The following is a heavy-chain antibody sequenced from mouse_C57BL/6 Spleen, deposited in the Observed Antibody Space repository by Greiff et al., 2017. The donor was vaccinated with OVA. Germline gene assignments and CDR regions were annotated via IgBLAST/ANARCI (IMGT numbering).Heavy chain of an antibody. CDR1: GYTFTSYW. D-gene: IGHD2-3*01. J-gene: IGHJ4*01. Sequence: QVQLQQPGAELVKPGASVKMSCKASGYTFTSYWITWVKQRPGQGLEWIGDIYPGSGSTNYNEKFKSKATITVDTSSSTAYMQLSSLTSDDSAVYYCARRRGGYYDYYAMDYWGQGTSVTVSS. CDR3: ARRRGGYYDYYAMDY. V-gene: IGHV1-55*01. CDR2: IYPGSGST.